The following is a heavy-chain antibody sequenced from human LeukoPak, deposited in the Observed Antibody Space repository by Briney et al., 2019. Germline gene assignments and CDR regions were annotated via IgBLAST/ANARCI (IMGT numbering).Heavy chain of an antibody. CDR2: IYPGDSDT. CDR3: ARHKTSSSPGGY. J-gene: IGHJ4*02. D-gene: IGHD6-6*01. CDR1: GYSFPNYW. Sequence: GESLKISCNGSGYSFPNYWIGWVRQMPGKGLEWMGIIYPGDSDTRYSPSFQGQVIISADKSISTAYLQRSSLKASDTAMYYCARHKTSSSPGGYWGQGTLVTVSS. V-gene: IGHV5-51*01.